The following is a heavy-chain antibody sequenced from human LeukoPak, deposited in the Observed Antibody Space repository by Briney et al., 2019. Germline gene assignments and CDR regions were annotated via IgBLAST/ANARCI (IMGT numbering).Heavy chain of an antibody. Sequence: SETLSLTCAVYGGSFSGYYWSWIRQPPGKGLEWIGSIYYSGSTYYNPSLKSRVTISVDTSKNQFSLKLSSVTAADTAVYYCARSRNAFDIWGQGTMVTVSS. J-gene: IGHJ3*02. V-gene: IGHV4-34*01. CDR2: IYYSGST. CDR3: ARSRNAFDI. CDR1: GGSFSGYY.